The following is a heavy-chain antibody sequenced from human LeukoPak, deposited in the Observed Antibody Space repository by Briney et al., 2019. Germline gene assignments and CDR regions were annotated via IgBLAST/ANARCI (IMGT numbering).Heavy chain of an antibody. CDR1: GFTFDDYA. D-gene: IGHD6-13*01. CDR3: AKDIYGSSWYSYYFDY. V-gene: IGHV3-9*01. CDR2: ISWNSGSI. J-gene: IGHJ4*02. Sequence: GRSLRLSCAASGFTFDDYAMHWVRQAPGKGLEWVSGISWNSGSIGYADSVKGRFTISRDNAKNSLYLQMNSLRAEDTALYYCAKDIYGSSWYSYYFDYWGQGTLVTVSS.